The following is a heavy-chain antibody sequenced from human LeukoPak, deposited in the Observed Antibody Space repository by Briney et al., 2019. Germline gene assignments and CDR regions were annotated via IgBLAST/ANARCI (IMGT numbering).Heavy chain of an antibody. CDR3: ARDGKGVGDGYNFAY. D-gene: IGHD5-24*01. J-gene: IGHJ4*02. CDR2: INPNSGGT. Sequence: ASVKVSCKASGYTFTGYYMHWVRQAPGQGLEWMGWINPNSGGTNYAQKFQGRVTMTRDTSISTAYMELSRLRSDDTAVYYCARDGKGVGDGYNFAYWGQGTLVTVSS. V-gene: IGHV1-2*02. CDR1: GYTFTGYY.